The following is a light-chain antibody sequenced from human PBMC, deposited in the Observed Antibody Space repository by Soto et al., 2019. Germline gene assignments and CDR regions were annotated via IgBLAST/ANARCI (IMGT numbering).Light chain of an antibody. CDR3: SSYTSSSTQHAV. CDR1: SSDVGGYNY. J-gene: IGLJ7*01. Sequence: QSALTQPASVSGSPGQSITISCTGTSSDVGGYNYVSWYQQHPGKAPKLMIYDVSNRPSGVSNRFSGSKSCNTASLTISGLQAEDEADYYCSSYTSSSTQHAVFGGGTQLTVL. CDR2: DVS. V-gene: IGLV2-14*01.